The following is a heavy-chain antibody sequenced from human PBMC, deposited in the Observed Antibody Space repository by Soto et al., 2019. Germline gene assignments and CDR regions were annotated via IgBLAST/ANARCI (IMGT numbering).Heavy chain of an antibody. CDR2: ISWNSNTI. V-gene: IGHV3-9*01. CDR1: GFTFDNYG. CDR3: AKDTGPN. Sequence: LRLSWAAAGFTFDNYGMHWVRQAPGKGLEWVSGISWNSNTIAYADSVKGRFTISRDNAKNSLYLQMNSLRAEDTAFYYCAKDTGPNWGQGTLVTVSS. J-gene: IGHJ4*02.